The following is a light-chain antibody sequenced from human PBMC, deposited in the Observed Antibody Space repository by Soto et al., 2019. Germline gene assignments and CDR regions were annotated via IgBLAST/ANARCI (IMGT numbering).Light chain of an antibody. Sequence: EIVMTQSPATLSVSPGERATLSCRASQSISSNLAWYQVEPGQAPRLLIYDASTRATGIPARFSGSGSGTEFTLTISSLQSEDFAVYYCQQYHHWRYTFGQGTKLEIK. CDR3: QQYHHWRYT. CDR2: DAS. J-gene: IGKJ2*01. V-gene: IGKV3-15*01. CDR1: QSISSN.